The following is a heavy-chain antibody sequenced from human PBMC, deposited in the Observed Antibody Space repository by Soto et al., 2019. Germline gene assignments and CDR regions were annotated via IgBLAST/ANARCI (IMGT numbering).Heavy chain of an antibody. D-gene: IGHD5-12*01. J-gene: IGHJ4*02. Sequence: GGSLRLSCAASGFTFSSYGMHWVRQAPGKGLEWVAVISYDGSNKYYADSVKGRFTISRDNSKNTLYLQMNSLRAEDTAVYYCAKDIGVLVATTFSFDYWGQGTLVTVSS. CDR1: GFTFSSYG. CDR2: ISYDGSNK. V-gene: IGHV3-30*18. CDR3: AKDIGVLVATTFSFDY.